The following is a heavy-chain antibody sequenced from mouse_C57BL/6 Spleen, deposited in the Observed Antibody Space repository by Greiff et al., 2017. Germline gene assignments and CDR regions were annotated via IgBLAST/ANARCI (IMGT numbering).Heavy chain of an antibody. CDR3: ARRYYGSSPGYFDV. V-gene: IGHV5-17*01. D-gene: IGHD1-1*01. CDR1: GFTFSDYG. J-gene: IGHJ1*03. CDR2: ISSGSSTI. Sequence: EVKLVESGGGLVKPGGSLTLSCAASGFTFSDYGMHWVRQAPEKGLEWVAYISSGSSTIYYADTVKGRFTISRDNAKNTLFLQMTSLRSEDTAMYYCARRYYGSSPGYFDVWGTGTTVTVSS.